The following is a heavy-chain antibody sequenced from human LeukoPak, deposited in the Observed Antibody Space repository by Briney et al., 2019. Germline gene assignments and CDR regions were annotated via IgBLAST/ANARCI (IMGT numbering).Heavy chain of an antibody. V-gene: IGHV3-74*01. Sequence: GGSLRLSCAASGFTFSSYWMHWVRQTPGKGLVWVSRINVDGSSTSYADSVKGRFTISRDNAKNTLYLQMNSLRAEDTAVYFCARPTWTNYMDVWGKGTAVTISS. J-gene: IGHJ6*03. D-gene: IGHD3/OR15-3a*01. CDR2: INVDGSST. CDR1: GFTFSSYW. CDR3: ARPTWTNYMDV.